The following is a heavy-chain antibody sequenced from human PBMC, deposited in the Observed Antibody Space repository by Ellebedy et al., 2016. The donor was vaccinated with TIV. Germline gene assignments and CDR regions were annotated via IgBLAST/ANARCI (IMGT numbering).Heavy chain of an antibody. CDR1: GYSFINYW. J-gene: IGHJ5*02. V-gene: IGHV5-51*01. CDR3: ARQTYETLTGPNWFDR. CDR2: ILPGDSDT. D-gene: IGHD3-9*01. Sequence: GESLKISCKGSGYSFINYWIGWVRQMPGKGLEWMGIILPGDSDTRYSTSFQGQVTFSADKSISTAYLQWTSLKASDTAMYYCARQTYETLTGPNWFDRWGQGTLVTVSS.